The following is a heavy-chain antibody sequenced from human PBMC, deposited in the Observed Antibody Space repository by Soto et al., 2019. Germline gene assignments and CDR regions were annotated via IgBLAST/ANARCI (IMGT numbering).Heavy chain of an antibody. CDR1: GFTFDDYA. Sequence: GGSLRLSCAASGFTFDDYAMHWVRQAPGKGLEWVSGISWNSGSIGYADSVKGRFTISRDNAKNSLYLQMNSLRAEDTASYYCAKDGSMVRGVTEMYYLDYWGQGTLVTVSS. J-gene: IGHJ4*02. V-gene: IGHV3-9*01. CDR3: AKDGSMVRGVTEMYYLDY. D-gene: IGHD3-10*01. CDR2: ISWNSGSI.